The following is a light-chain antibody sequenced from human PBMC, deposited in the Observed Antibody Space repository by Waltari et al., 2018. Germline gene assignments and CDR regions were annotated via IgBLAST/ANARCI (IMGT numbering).Light chain of an antibody. Sequence: DIVMTQTPPSLSVTPGQPASISCKSSQSLLYSNGKTYLSWYLQKPGRPPQLLIYEVSNRLSGVPDRFSGSGSGTDFTLKISRVEAEDVGVYYCMQSVQFPFTFGQGTKLEIK. V-gene: IGKV2D-29*01. CDR3: MQSVQFPFT. J-gene: IGKJ2*01. CDR2: EVS. CDR1: QSLLYSNGKTY.